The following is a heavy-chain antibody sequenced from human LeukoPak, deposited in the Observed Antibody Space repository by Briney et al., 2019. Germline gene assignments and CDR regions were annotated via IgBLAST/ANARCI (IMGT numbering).Heavy chain of an antibody. D-gene: IGHD1-7*01. V-gene: IGHV1-2*02. CDR1: GYTFTGYY. CDR3: ARGGGITGTTDPPWYYFDY. Sequence: GASVKVSCKASGYTFTGYYMHWVRQAPGQGLEWMGWINPNSGGTNYAQKFQGRVTMTRDTSISTAYMELSRLRSDDTAVYYCARGGGITGTTDPPWYYFDYWGQGTLVIVSS. J-gene: IGHJ4*02. CDR2: INPNSGGT.